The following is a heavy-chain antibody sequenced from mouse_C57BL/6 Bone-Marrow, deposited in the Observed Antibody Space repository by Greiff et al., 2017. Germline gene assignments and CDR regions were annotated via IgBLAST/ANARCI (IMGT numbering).Heavy chain of an antibody. CDR1: GYTFTSYW. V-gene: IGHV1-61*01. CDR2: IYPSDSET. J-gene: IGHJ4*01. Sequence: VQLQQPGAELVRPGSSVKLSCKASGYTFTSYWMDWVKQRPGQGLEWIGHIYPSDSETHYNQKFKDKATLTVDKSSSTAYMQLSSLTSEDSAVYYCARCPYYYGSRYAMGYWGQGTSVTVSS. CDR3: ARCPYYYGSRYAMGY. D-gene: IGHD1-1*01.